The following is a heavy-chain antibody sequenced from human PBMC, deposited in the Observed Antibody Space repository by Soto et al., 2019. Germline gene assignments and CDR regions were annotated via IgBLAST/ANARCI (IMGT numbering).Heavy chain of an antibody. V-gene: IGHV4-30-4*01. D-gene: IGHD3-22*01. J-gene: IGHJ3*02. CDR3: VRRQRITMIVVVIADAFDI. CDR2: IYYSGST. Sequence: SETLSLTYTVSGGSISSGDYYWSWIRQPPGKGLEWIGYIYYSGSTYYNPSLKSRVTISVDTSKNQFSLKLSSVTAADTAVYYCVRRQRITMIVVVIADAFDIWGQGTMVTVSS. CDR1: GGSISSGDYY.